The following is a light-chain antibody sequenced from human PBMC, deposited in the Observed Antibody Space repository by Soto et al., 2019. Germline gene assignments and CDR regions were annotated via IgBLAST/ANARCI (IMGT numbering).Light chain of an antibody. J-gene: IGKJ4*01. Sequence: EIVMTQSPATLSVSPGEGATFSCRASQSINTKIAWYQLKPGQAPRLLIYDASIRATGIPARFSGSGSGTEFSLTINSLQSEDFAIYYCQPYNNWPLTFGGGTKVDIK. CDR3: QPYNNWPLT. CDR2: DAS. CDR1: QSINTK. V-gene: IGKV3-15*01.